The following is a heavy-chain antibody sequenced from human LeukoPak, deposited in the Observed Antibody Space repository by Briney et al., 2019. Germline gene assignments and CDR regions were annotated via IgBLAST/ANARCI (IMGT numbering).Heavy chain of an antibody. CDR2: IYYSGST. CDR3: AGLDYSNYAYYYYGMDV. V-gene: IGHV4-59*01. CDR1: GGSISSYY. J-gene: IGHJ6*02. Sequence: SETLSPTCTVSGGSISSYYWSWIRQPPGKGLEWIGYIYYSGSTNYNPSLKSRVTISVDTSKNQFSLKLSSVTAADTAVYYCAGLDYSNYAYYYYGMDVWGQGTTVTVSS. D-gene: IGHD4-11*01.